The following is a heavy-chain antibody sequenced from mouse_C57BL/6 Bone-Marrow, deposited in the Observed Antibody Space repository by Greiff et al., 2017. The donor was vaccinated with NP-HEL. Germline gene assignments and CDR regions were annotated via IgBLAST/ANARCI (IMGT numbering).Heavy chain of an antibody. V-gene: IGHV1-69*01. CDR2: IDPSDSYT. J-gene: IGHJ4*01. CDR1: GYTFTSYW. D-gene: IGHD1-1*01. CDR3: ARGPYYYGSRGYAMDY. Sequence: VQLQQPGAELVMPGASVKLSCKASGYTFTSYWMHWVKQRPGQGLEWIGEIDPSDSYTNYNQKFKGKSTLTVDKSSSTAYMQLSSLTSEDSAVYYCARGPYYYGSRGYAMDYWGQGTSVTVSS.